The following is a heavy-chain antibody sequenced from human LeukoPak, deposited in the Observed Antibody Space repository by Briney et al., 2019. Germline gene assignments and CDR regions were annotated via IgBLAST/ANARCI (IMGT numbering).Heavy chain of an antibody. CDR3: AKVYSSSSDWFEP. D-gene: IGHD6-6*01. CDR2: ISGSGGSK. V-gene: IGHV3-23*01. Sequence: PGGSLRLSCAASGSTFSTYAMSWVRQAPGKGLEWVSSISGSGGSKYYADSVKGRFTISRDNSKNTLYLQMNSLRAEDTAVYYCAKVYSSSSDWFEPWGQGTLVTVSS. J-gene: IGHJ5*02. CDR1: GSTFSTYA.